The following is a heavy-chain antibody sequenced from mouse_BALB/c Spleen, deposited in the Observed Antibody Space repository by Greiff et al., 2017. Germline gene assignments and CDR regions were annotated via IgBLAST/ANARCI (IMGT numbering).Heavy chain of an antibody. V-gene: IGHV5-6-2*01. CDR2: INSNGGST. CDR1: GFTFSSYY. CDR3: ARRGYDLYAMDY. Sequence: SGGGLVKLGGSLKLSCAASGFTFSSYYMSWVRQTPEKRLELVAAINSNGGSTYYPDTVKGRFTISRDNAKNTLYLQMSSLKSEDTALYHCARRGYDLYAMDYWGQGTSVTVSS. D-gene: IGHD2-2*01. J-gene: IGHJ4*01.